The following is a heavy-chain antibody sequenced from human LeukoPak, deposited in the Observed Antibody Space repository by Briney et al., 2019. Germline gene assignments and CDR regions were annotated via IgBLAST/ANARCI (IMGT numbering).Heavy chain of an antibody. D-gene: IGHD3-10*01. CDR1: GYTFTSYA. J-gene: IGHJ4*02. CDR2: INAGNGNT. Sequence: RASVKVFCKASGYTFTSYAMHWVRQAPGQRLEWMGWINAGNGNTKYSQKFQGRVTITRDTSASTAYMELSSLRSEDTAVYYCASAGGGGYYYFDYWGQGTLVTVSS. V-gene: IGHV1-3*01. CDR3: ASAGGGGYYYFDY.